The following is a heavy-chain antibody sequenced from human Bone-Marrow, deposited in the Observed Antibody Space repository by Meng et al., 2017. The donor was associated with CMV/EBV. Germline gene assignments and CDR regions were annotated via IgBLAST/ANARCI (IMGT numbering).Heavy chain of an antibody. J-gene: IGHJ3*02. D-gene: IGHD1-26*01. V-gene: IGHV1-69*04. CDR2: IIPILDIT. CDR3: ARDSFSGSYRGGGHAFDI. CDR1: GGTFSSSA. Sequence: SVKVSCKASGGTFSSSAIVWVRQAPGQGLEWMGRIIPILDITNYAQKFQGRVTITADKSTNTAYMEMSSLRSEDTAVYYCARDSFSGSYRGGGHAFDIWGQGTMVTVSS.